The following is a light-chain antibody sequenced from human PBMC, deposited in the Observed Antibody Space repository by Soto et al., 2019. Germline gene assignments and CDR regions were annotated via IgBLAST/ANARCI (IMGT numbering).Light chain of an antibody. V-gene: IGKV3-20*01. CDR3: HQYVSWT. CDR1: QSVSSSY. CDR2: GAS. Sequence: EIMLTQSPGTLSLSPGERATLSCRASQSVSSSYLAWYQQKPGQAPRLLIYGASSRATGIPDRFSGSGSGTDFTLTISRLEPEDFAVYYCHQYVSWTFGQGTKVDIK. J-gene: IGKJ1*01.